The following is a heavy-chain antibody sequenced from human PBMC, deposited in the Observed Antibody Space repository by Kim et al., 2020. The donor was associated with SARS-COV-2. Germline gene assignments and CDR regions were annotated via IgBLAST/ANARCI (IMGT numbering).Heavy chain of an antibody. J-gene: IGHJ6*02. CDR1: GGSISSSNW. Sequence: SETLSLTCAVSGGSISSSNWWSWVRQPPGKGLEWIGEIYHSGSTNYNPSLKSRVTISVDKSKNQFSLKLSSVTAADTAVYYCARFYYDILTGPYYYGMDVWGQGTTVTVSS. CDR3: ARFYYDILTGPYYYGMDV. V-gene: IGHV4-4*02. CDR2: IYHSGST. D-gene: IGHD3-9*01.